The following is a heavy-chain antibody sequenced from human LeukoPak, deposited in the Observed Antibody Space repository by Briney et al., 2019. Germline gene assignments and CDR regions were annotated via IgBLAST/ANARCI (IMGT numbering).Heavy chain of an antibody. CDR3: AKAYYGSGSYYTFDY. D-gene: IGHD3-10*01. J-gene: IGHJ4*02. V-gene: IGHV3-9*01. CDR2: ISWNSGSI. Sequence: PGGSLRLSCAASGFTFDDYAMHWVRQAPGKGLEWVSGISWNSGSIGYADSVKGRFTIPRDNAKNSLYLQMNSLRAEDTALYYCAKAYYGSGSYYTFDYWGQGTLVTVSS. CDR1: GFTFDDYA.